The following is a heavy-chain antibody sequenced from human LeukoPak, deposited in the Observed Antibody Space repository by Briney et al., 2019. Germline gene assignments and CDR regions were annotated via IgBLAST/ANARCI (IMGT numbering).Heavy chain of an antibody. V-gene: IGHV1-69*04. CDR3: ARDRPYYYGSGSPLDYYYGMDV. CDR1: GGTFSSYA. J-gene: IGHJ6*02. D-gene: IGHD3-10*01. Sequence: ASVKVSCKASGGTFSSYAISWVRQAPGQGLEWMGRIIPILGIANYAQKLQGRVTMTTDTSTSTAYMELRSLRSDDTAVYYCARDRPYYYGSGSPLDYYYGMDVWGQGTTVTVSS. CDR2: IIPILGIA.